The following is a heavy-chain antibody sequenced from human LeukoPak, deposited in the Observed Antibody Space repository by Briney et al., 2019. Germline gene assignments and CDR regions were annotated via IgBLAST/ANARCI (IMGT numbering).Heavy chain of an antibody. V-gene: IGHV4-59*01. Sequence: SETLSLTCTVSGGSISSYYWSWIRQPPGKGLEWVGYIYYSGSTNYNPSLKSRVTISVDTSKNQFSLKLSSVTAADTAVYYCARDNPVAGTLDYWGREPWSPSPQ. CDR2: IYYSGST. D-gene: IGHD6-19*01. J-gene: IGHJ4*02. CDR3: ARDNPVAGTLDY. CDR1: GGSISSYY.